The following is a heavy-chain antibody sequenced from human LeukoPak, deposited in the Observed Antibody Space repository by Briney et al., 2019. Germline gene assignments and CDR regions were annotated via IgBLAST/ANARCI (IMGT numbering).Heavy chain of an antibody. CDR1: GDSISGYY. V-gene: IGHV4-59*12. J-gene: IGHJ3*02. CDR3: ARDGKSSGYKFGAFDI. Sequence: SETLSLTCTVSGDSISGYYWTWVRQSPEKGLEWIGFIHHSGITNYNPSLKSRVTMSVDTSENQFSLKLASVTAADTAVYYCARDGKSSGYKFGAFDIWGQGSMVTVSS. CDR2: IHHSGIT. D-gene: IGHD3-22*01.